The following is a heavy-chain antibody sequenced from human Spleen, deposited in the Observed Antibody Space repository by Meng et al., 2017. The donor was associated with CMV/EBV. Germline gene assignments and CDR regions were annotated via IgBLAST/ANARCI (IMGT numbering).Heavy chain of an antibody. CDR1: GMNFNTYW. CDR2: ISWNSGSI. V-gene: IGHV3-9*01. D-gene: IGHD4-11*01. J-gene: IGHJ4*02. CDR3: AKDNSLND. Sequence: SLKISCAVSGMNFNTYWIHWVRQTPGKGLEWVSGISWNSGSIGYADSVKGRFTISRDNAKNSLYLQMNSLRAEDTALYYCAKDNSLNDWGQGTLVTVSS.